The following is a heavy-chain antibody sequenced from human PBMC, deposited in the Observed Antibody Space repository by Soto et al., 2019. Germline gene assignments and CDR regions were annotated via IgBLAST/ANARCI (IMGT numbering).Heavy chain of an antibody. Sequence: GGSLRLSCAASGFTFSSYGMHWVRQAPGKGLEWVAVISYDGSNKYYADSVKGRFTISRDNSKNTLYLQMNSLRAEDTAVYYCAKERAGLLRKPHYYYYYGMDVWGQGTTVTVSS. D-gene: IGHD2-15*01. J-gene: IGHJ6*02. CDR2: ISYDGSNK. CDR1: GFTFSSYG. CDR3: AKERAGLLRKPHYYYYYGMDV. V-gene: IGHV3-30*18.